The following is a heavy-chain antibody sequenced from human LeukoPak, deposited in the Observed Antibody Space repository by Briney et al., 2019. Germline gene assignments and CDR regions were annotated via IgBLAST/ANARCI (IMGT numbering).Heavy chain of an antibody. D-gene: IGHD6-6*01. CDR1: VYTFTGYY. CDR2: INPNRGGT. CDR3: ARVRVGYSSSFFSLDY. Sequence: GASVKVSCKACVYTFTGYYMHWVGQAPGQGLEGMGWINPNRGGTNYAQKFQGRVTITRDTSIGTAYMALSRLRSDDTAVYYCARVRVGYSSSFFSLDYWGQGTVDRVSS. V-gene: IGHV1-2*02. J-gene: IGHJ4*02.